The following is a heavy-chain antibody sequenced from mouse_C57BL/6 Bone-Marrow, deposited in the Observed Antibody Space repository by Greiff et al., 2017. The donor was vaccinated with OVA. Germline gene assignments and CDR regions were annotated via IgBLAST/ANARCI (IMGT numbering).Heavy chain of an antibody. CDR1: GFNIKDYY. J-gene: IGHJ3*01. Sequence: EVQLQQSGAELVKPGASVKLSCTASGFNIKDYYMHWVKQRTEQGLEWIGRIDPEDGATRYAPRFQGKATITADTSSNTAYLQLSSLTSEDTAVYYCARGALLCWFAYWGQGTLVTVSA. D-gene: IGHD1-1*02. V-gene: IGHV14-2*01. CDR3: ARGALLCWFAY. CDR2: IDPEDGAT.